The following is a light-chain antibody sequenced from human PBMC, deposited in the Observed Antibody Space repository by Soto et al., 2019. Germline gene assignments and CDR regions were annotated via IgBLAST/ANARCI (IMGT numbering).Light chain of an antibody. CDR3: QQYHSSPFN. V-gene: IGKV1-39*01. CDR1: QPISEF. Sequence: DIQMTQSPSPLSASVGGSVTITCRASQPISEFLSWYQQKPGKAPRLLIYSSSRVESGVPSRFGARGSGTEFTLTINNLQPEDFASYSCQQYHSSPFNFGPGTTVVV. J-gene: IGKJ3*01. CDR2: SSS.